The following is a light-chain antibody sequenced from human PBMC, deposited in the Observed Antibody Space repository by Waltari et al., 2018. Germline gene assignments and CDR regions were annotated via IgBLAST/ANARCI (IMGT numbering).Light chain of an antibody. CDR2: DDN. Sequence: QSALTQPASVSGSPGQSLTSTCPGTSIDVCNYNHVSWYEQYPGKAPKVMIYDDNRRPSGVSDRFSGSKSGNTASLTISGVQAEDEADYYCCSYAGSYTWVFGGGTKLTVL. CDR3: CSYAGSYTWV. CDR1: SIDVCNYNH. J-gene: IGLJ3*02. V-gene: IGLV2-23*01.